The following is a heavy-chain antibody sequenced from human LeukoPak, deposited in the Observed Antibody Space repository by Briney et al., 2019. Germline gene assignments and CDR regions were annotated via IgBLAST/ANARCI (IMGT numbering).Heavy chain of an antibody. J-gene: IGHJ4*02. CDR1: GFTFSDYG. Sequence: GGSLRLSCAASGFTFSDYGMVWVRQAPGKGLEWVAFIRFDGSIKYYTDSVKDRFTVSRDNFKNTLYLQRNSLRAEDTAVYYCAKDVEYEWLRLPAAWGKGTLVTVSS. CDR2: IRFDGSIK. V-gene: IGHV3-30*02. D-gene: IGHD5-12*01. CDR3: AKDVEYEWLRLPAA.